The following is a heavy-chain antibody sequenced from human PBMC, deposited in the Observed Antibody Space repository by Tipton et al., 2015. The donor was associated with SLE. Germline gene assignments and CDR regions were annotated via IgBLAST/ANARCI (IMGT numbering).Heavy chain of an antibody. Sequence: TLSLTCTVSDDSISGSYYWSWIRQPAGKGLEWIGRISSTGITNYNPSLKSRVTMSVDTSKNQFSLTLSSVTAADTAVYYCARDSLGIHMDYFDAWGQGTLVTVSS. J-gene: IGHJ4*02. CDR2: ISSTGIT. CDR3: ARDSLGIHMDYFDA. CDR1: DDSISGSYY. V-gene: IGHV4-4*07. D-gene: IGHD7-27*01.